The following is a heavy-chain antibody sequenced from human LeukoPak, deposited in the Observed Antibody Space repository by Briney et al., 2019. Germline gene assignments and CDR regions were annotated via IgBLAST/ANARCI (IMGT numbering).Heavy chain of an antibody. J-gene: IGHJ4*02. D-gene: IGHD2-2*01. CDR3: ARGMTLGTEMGIVAVLAARNVTPFDY. Sequence: SDTLSLTCAFYRGTFSVYYCSWITHPTYKGLEYMGEIKHSGSNSYNPSLKSRGTISVDTSKQQFALNVGSGSAAHTAVYYLARGMTLGTEMGIVAVLAARNVTPFDYSGQGTLVT. V-gene: IGHV4-34*01. CDR1: RGTFSVYY. CDR2: IKHSGSN.